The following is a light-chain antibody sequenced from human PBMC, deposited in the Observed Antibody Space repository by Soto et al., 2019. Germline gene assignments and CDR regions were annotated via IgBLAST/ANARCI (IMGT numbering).Light chain of an antibody. CDR1: RNDIGAYEF. Sequence: QSVLTQPPSASGSPGQSVTISCTGTRNDIGAYEFVSWYQHHPGKAPKLIIYEVVQRPSGVPDRFSGSKSGNTASLTVSGLQAADEADYYCKSYAGSNTYVFGTGTKGHRP. CDR2: EVV. J-gene: IGLJ1*01. V-gene: IGLV2-8*01. CDR3: KSYAGSNTYV.